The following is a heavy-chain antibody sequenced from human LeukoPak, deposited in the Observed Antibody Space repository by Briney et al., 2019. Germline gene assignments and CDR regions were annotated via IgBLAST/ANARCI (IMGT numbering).Heavy chain of an antibody. CDR3: ARTQMGYFFDY. Sequence: SETLSLTCTVSGDSISTYFWSWIRQPPGKGLEWIGYISYSGSTNYKPSLESRVTISVDTSKNQFSLKLSSVIAADTAVYYCARTQMGYFFDYWGQGTLVTVSS. D-gene: IGHD5-24*01. CDR1: GDSISTYF. V-gene: IGHV4-59*01. CDR2: ISYSGST. J-gene: IGHJ4*02.